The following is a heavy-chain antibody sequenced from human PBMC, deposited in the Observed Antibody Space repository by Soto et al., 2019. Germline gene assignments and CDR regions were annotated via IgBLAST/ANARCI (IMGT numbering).Heavy chain of an antibody. CDR2: IHGDGGKI. J-gene: IGHJ4*02. V-gene: IGHV3-7*01. CDR3: ARDFYGGYTYGPGDY. Sequence: PGGSLRLSCAASGFMFSAYWMSWVRQALGKGLEWVANIHGDGGKIYYVDSVKGRFTISRDNAKRSLYLQMNSLRAEDTAVYYCARDFYGGYTYGPGDYWGQGALVTVSS. CDR1: GFMFSAYW. D-gene: IGHD5-18*01.